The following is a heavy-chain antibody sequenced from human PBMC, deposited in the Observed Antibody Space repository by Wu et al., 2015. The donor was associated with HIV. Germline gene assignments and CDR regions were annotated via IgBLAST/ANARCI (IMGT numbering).Heavy chain of an antibody. CDR3: ARDGGXWLQTHFDY. Sequence: SGAEVKRPGASVKVSCKASGYTFTNYYVHWVRQAPGQGLEWMGIINPERGSTSYSQKFQGSVTMTRDTSTGTVHMELSSLTPDDTAVYYCARDGGXWLQTHFDYWGQGTLVTVSS. CDR1: GYTFTNYY. CDR2: INPERGST. D-gene: IGHD5-24*01. J-gene: IGHJ4*02. V-gene: IGHV1-46*01.